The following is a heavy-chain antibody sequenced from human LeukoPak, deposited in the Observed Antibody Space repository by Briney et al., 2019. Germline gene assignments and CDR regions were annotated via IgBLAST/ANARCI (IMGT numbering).Heavy chain of an antibody. D-gene: IGHD5-18*01. J-gene: IGHJ4*02. CDR1: GFTFSRYW. CDR3: TRHADLVDTAMGGMTD. CDR2: INGDGTTP. V-gene: IGHV3-74*01. Sequence: GGSLRLSCAASGFTFSRYWMHWVRQAPGKGLVWVSRINGDGTTPTYADSVKGRFTISRDDSKNTAYLQMNSLKTEDTAVYYCTRHADLVDTAMGGMTDWGQGTLVTVSS.